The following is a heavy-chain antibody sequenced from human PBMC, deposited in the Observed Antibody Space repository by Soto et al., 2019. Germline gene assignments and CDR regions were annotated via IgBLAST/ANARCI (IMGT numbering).Heavy chain of an antibody. Sequence: QVQLQESGPGLVKPSETLSLTCTVSGGSISSYYWSWIRQPPGKGLEWIGYIYYSGSTNYNPSLXSXVXRXLDTSKDQFSLKLSSVTAADTAVYYCARRYGSCFDYWGQGTLVTVSS. D-gene: IGHD5-18*01. J-gene: IGHJ4*02. CDR2: IYYSGST. V-gene: IGHV4-59*08. CDR1: GGSISSYY. CDR3: ARRYGSCFDY.